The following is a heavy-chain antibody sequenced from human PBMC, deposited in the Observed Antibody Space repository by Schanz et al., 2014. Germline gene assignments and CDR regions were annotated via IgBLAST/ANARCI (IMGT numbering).Heavy chain of an antibody. V-gene: IGHV3-23*01. CDR3: AKSLESCPGGRCSRGYFDY. Sequence: EVQLLESGGGLVQPGGSLRLSCAASGFTFSSYAMSWVRQAPGKGPEWVSAISGSGGSTYYADSVKGRFTISRDNAKNSLYQQMTSLRAEDTAVYYCAKSLESCPGGRCSRGYFDYWGQGTLVTVSS. CDR1: GFTFSSYA. J-gene: IGHJ4*02. D-gene: IGHD2-8*02. CDR2: ISGSGGST.